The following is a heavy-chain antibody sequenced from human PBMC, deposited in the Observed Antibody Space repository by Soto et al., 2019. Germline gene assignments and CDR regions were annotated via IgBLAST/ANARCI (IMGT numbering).Heavy chain of an antibody. CDR1: GFSLNTGGVG. J-gene: IGHJ4*02. CDR2: IYWDDDK. CDR3: ARAQWFGDPFDY. V-gene: IGHV2-5*02. Sequence: QITLKESGPTLVKPTQTLTLTCTFSGFSLNTGGVGVGWIRQSPGKALEWLALIYWDDDKRYSASLQSRLTITKETSKNQVILTMTNMVTVDTATYFCARAQWFGDPFDYWGQGTLVTVSS. D-gene: IGHD3-10*01.